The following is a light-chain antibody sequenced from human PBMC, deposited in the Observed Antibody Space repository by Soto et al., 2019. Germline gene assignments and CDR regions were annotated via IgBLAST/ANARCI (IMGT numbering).Light chain of an antibody. CDR3: QSYDSTLSGYV. CDR1: SSNIGAGYD. Sequence: QSVLTQRPSVSGAPGQRITVSCSGSSSNIGAGYDVHWYQQLPGTAPKLLIYANNNRPSGVPDRFSGSKSGTSASLAITGLQAEDEADYYCQSYDSTLSGYVFGTGTKLTVL. CDR2: ANN. J-gene: IGLJ1*01. V-gene: IGLV1-40*01.